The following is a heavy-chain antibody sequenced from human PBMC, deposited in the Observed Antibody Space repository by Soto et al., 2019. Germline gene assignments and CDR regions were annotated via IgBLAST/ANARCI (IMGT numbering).Heavy chain of an antibody. D-gene: IGHD3-9*01. V-gene: IGHV4-34*01. CDR1: GGSFSGYY. J-gene: IGHJ2*01. Sequence: QVQLQQWGAGPLRPLETLSLTCGVSGGSFSGYYWAWIRQSPGKGLEWIGEINDRGSINYNPSLKSRVSISVDTSKNHYSQNLRSVPAADTAVYYCARESHDILTGPPWVWYFDLWGRGTLVTVSS. CDR3: ARESHDILTGPPWVWYFDL. CDR2: INDRGSI.